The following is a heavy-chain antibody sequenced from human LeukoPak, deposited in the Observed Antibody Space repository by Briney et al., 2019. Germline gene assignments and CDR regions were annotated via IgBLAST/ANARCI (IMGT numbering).Heavy chain of an antibody. V-gene: IGHV4-39*07. J-gene: IGHJ5*02. D-gene: IGHD4-23*01. CDR1: GGSISSSSHY. CDR2: IHYSGSS. CDR3: ARDGGVVTQDPPFDP. Sequence: SETLSLTCTVSGGSISSSSHYWGWIRQPPGKGLEWIGSIHYSGSSYYNPSLKSRVTMSVDTSKIQFSLKLSSVTAADTAVYYCARDGGVVTQDPPFDPWGQGTLVTVSS.